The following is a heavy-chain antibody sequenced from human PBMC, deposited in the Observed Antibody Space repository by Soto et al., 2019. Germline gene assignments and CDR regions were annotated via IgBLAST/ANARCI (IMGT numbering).Heavy chain of an antibody. CDR1: GYTLTELS. Sequence: ASVKVSCKVSGYTLTELSIHWVRQAPGKGLEWMGGFDPEDGETIYAQKFQGRVTMTEDTSTDTAYMELSSLRSEDTAVYYCATGYTQGSYYYYYGMDVWGQGTTVTV. CDR3: ATGYTQGSYYYYYGMDV. D-gene: IGHD5-18*01. CDR2: FDPEDGET. V-gene: IGHV1-24*01. J-gene: IGHJ6*02.